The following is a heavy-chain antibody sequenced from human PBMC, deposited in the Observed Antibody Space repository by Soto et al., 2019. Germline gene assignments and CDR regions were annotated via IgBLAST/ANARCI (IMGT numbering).Heavy chain of an antibody. CDR2: ISGYNGNT. CDR1: GYTFTSYG. CDR3: ARAWFGESFDI. Sequence: ASVKVSCKASGYTFTSYGINWVRQAPGQGLEWMGWISGYNGNTNYAQMIEGRVTMTTDTSTSTAYMELRSLISDDTAVYYCARAWFGESFDIWGQGTKVTVS. V-gene: IGHV1-18*01. J-gene: IGHJ3*02. D-gene: IGHD3-10*01.